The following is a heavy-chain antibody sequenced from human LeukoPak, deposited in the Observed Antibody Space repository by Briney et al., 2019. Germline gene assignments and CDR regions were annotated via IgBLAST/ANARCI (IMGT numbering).Heavy chain of an antibody. D-gene: IGHD3/OR15-3a*01. J-gene: IGHJ4*02. V-gene: IGHV4-4*02. Sequence: PSETLSLTCAVSGGSISSSYWWTWVRQPPGKGLEWIGEIYHSGSTNYNPSLKSRLTISVDKSKNQFSLKLSSVTAADTAVYYCASSYWTGYHHLDFWGQGTLVTVSS. CDR3: ASSYWTGYHHLDF. CDR1: GGSISSSYW. CDR2: IYHSGST.